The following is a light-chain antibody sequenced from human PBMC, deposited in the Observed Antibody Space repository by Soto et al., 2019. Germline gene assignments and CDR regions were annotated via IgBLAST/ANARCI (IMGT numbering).Light chain of an antibody. CDR2: KNN. J-gene: IGLJ2*01. CDR3: QSYDANSVV. CDR1: SGSIASNH. Sequence: NFMLTQPHSVSESPGKTVTLSCTHSSGSIASNHVQWYQQRPGSAPTTLIYKNNQRPSGVPDRFSGSIDSSSNSASLTISGLKTEDEADYYCQSYDANSVVFGGGTKLTVL. V-gene: IGLV6-57*04.